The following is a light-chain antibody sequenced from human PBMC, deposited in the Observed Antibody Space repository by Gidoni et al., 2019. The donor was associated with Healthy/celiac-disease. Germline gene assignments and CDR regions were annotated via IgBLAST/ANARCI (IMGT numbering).Light chain of an antibody. CDR3: QQYNNWPPIT. CDR2: VAS. Sequence: EIVMPQSPATLSVSPGERATLSCRASQSVSSNLAWYQQKPGQAPRLLIYVASTRATGIPARFSGSGSGTEFTLTISSLQSEDLAVYYCQQYNNWPPITFGQGTRLEIK. J-gene: IGKJ5*01. CDR1: QSVSSN. V-gene: IGKV3-15*01.